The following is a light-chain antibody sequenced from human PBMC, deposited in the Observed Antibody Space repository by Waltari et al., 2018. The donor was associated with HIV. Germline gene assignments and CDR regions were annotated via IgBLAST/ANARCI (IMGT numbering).Light chain of an antibody. Sequence: QSALTQPASVSASPGQSITLSCTGTSSAVGGYNYVSWYRQHPGEAPKFISYEVNRRPSGVSNRFTASKSGNTASLAISGLQPEDEAEYFCSSYTSSSTHVFGPGTKVTVL. CDR3: SSYTSSSTHV. CDR1: SSAVGGYNY. CDR2: EVN. J-gene: IGLJ1*01. V-gene: IGLV2-14*03.